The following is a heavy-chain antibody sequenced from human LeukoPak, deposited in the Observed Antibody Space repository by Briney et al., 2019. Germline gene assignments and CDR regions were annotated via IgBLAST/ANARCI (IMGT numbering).Heavy chain of an antibody. CDR1: GYTFIGYY. J-gene: IGHJ3*02. Sequence: GASVKVSCKASGYTFIGYYIHWVRQAPGQGLEWMGIINPSGGSTSYAQKFQGRVTMTRDTSTSTVYMELSSLRSEDTAVYYCARVKPNYYDSSAYGTFDIWGQGTMVTVSS. CDR2: INPSGGST. D-gene: IGHD3-22*01. CDR3: ARVKPNYYDSSAYGTFDI. V-gene: IGHV1-46*01.